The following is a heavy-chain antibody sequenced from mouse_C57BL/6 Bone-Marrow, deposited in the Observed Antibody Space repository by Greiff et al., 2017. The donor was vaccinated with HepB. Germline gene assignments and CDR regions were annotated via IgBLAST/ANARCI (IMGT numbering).Heavy chain of an antibody. V-gene: IGHV1-59*01. J-gene: IGHJ2*01. Sequence: VQLQQPGAELVRPGTSVKLSCKASGYTFTSYWMHWVKQRPGQGLEWIGVIDPSDSYTNYNQKFKGKATLTVDTSSSTAYMQLSSLTSEDSAVYYCARGSTLVTTVDYWGQGTTLTVSS. D-gene: IGHD2-2*01. CDR1: GYTFTSYW. CDR3: ARGSTLVTTVDY. CDR2: IDPSDSYT.